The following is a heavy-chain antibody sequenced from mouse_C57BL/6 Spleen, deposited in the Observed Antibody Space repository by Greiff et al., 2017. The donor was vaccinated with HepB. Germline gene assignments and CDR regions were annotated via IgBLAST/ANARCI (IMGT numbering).Heavy chain of an antibody. CDR3: AREGRKAYAMGY. J-gene: IGHJ4*01. V-gene: IGHV5-4*01. CDR2: ISDGGSYT. CDR1: GFTFSSYA. Sequence: EVKVEESGGGLVKPGGSLKLSCAASGFTFSSYAMSWVRQTPEKRLEWVATISDGGSYTYYPDNVKGRFTISRDHAKNSLYLQMSHMKSEDTAMYYCAREGRKAYAMGYWGQGTSVTVSS. D-gene: IGHD6-1*01.